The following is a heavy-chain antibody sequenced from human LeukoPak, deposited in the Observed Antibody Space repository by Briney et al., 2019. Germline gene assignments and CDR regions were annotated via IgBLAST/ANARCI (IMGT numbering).Heavy chain of an antibody. CDR2: ISGNGGST. CDR3: ARGAGEVNVWGSFRLGGFDY. Sequence: GGSLRLSCAASGFTFSTYAMSWVRQAPGKGLEWVSSISGNGGSTYYADSVKGRFTVSRDNSKNTLYLQMNSLRAEDTAVYYCARGAGEVNVWGSFRLGGFDYWGQGTLVTVSS. V-gene: IGHV3-23*01. J-gene: IGHJ4*02. CDR1: GFTFSTYA. D-gene: IGHD3-16*02.